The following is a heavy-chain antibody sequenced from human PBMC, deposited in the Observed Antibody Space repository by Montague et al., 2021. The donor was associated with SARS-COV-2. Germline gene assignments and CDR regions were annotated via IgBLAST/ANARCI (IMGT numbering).Heavy chain of an antibody. CDR1: GGSISSSSYY. CDR2: VYYSGST. Sequence: SETLSLTCTVSGGSISSSSYYWGWNRQPPGKGLEWIGSVYYSGSTYYXXXLKSRVTISVGTSKNQFSLKLSSVTAADTAVYYCARDTRITMIVVVQGYGMDVWGQGTTVTVSS. J-gene: IGHJ6*02. V-gene: IGHV4-39*07. CDR3: ARDTRITMIVVVQGYGMDV. D-gene: IGHD3-22*01.